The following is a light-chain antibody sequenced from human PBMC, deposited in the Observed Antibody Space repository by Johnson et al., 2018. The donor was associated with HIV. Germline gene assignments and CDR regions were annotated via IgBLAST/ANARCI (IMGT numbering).Light chain of an antibody. V-gene: IGLV1-51*01. Sequence: QSVLTQPPSVSAAPGQKVTISCSGSSSNIGNNYVSCYQQLPGTAPKLLIFDNNKRPSGIPDRFSASKSGTSATLGITGLQTGDEADYYCGTWDSSLSAYVFGTGTKVTVL. CDR2: DNN. CDR1: SSNIGNNY. CDR3: GTWDSSLSAYV. J-gene: IGLJ1*01.